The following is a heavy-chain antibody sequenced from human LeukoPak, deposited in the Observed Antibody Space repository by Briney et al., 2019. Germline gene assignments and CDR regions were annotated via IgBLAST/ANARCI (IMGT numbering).Heavy chain of an antibody. CDR3: ARGYRPIAARRGLNWFDP. CDR2: INHSGST. D-gene: IGHD6-6*01. V-gene: IGHV4-34*01. CDR1: GVSFSGYY. Sequence: PSETLSLTCAVYGVSFSGYYWSWIRQPPGKGLEWIGEINHSGSTNYNPSLMSRVTISVDTSKNQFSLKLSSVTAADTAVYYCARGYRPIAARRGLNWFDPWGQGTLVTVSS. J-gene: IGHJ5*02.